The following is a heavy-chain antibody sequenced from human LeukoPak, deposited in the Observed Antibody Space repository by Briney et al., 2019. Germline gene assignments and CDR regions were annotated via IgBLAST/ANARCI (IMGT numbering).Heavy chain of an antibody. CDR1: GGSFSGYY. D-gene: IGHD1-26*01. V-gene: IGHV4-34*01. CDR2: INHSGST. CDR3: ASPNGTVGAYSAFDI. J-gene: IGHJ3*02. Sequence: SETLSLTCAVYGGSFSGYYWSWIRQPPGKGLEWIGEINHSGSTYYNPSLKSRITISVAASKNQFSLKLSSVTAADTAVYFCASPNGTVGAYSAFDIWGQGTMVTVSS.